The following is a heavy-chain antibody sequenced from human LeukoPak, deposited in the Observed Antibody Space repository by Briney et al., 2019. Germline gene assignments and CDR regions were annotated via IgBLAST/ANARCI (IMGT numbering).Heavy chain of an antibody. Sequence: GGSLRLSCAASGFTFSSYWINWVRQAPGKGLVWVSRINGDGSSTIYAESVKGRFTISRDNAKNTVYLQMNSLRVEDTAVYYCATGKGQAFDFWGQGTMVTVSS. J-gene: IGHJ3*01. V-gene: IGHV3-74*01. CDR2: INGDGSST. CDR1: GFTFSSYW. D-gene: IGHD4-23*01. CDR3: ATGKGQAFDF.